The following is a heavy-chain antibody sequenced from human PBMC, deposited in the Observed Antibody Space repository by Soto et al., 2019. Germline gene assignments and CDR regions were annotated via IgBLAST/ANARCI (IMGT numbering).Heavy chain of an antibody. J-gene: IGHJ5*02. CDR2: ITETSLYI. CDR3: ARSPPPNRLAP. V-gene: IGHV3-21*01. Sequence: PGGSLRLSCAASGFTFSSYAMSWVRQAPGKGLEWVSSITETSLYIYYAGSVKGRFTISRDNAKNSLYLEMNSLRAEDTAVYYCARSPPPNRLAPWGQGTLVTVSS. CDR1: GFTFSSYA.